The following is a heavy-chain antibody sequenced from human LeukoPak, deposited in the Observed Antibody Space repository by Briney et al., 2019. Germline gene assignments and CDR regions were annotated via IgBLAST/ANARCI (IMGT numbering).Heavy chain of an antibody. J-gene: IGHJ5*02. CDR1: GYTFTGYY. CDR3: ARAGAVVDNWFDP. D-gene: IGHD2-15*01. Sequence: ASVKVSCRASGYTFTGYYIHWVRQAPGQGLEWMGWINPNSGGTNYAQKFQGRVTMTRDTSISTAYMELRSLRSDDTAVYYCARAGAVVDNWFDPWGQGTLVTVSS. CDR2: INPNSGGT. V-gene: IGHV1-2*02.